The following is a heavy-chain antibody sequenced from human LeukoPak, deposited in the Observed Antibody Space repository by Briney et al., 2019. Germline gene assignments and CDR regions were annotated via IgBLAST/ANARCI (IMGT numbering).Heavy chain of an antibody. CDR1: GGSISSGGYY. CDR2: IYHSGST. J-gene: IGHJ6*03. CDR3: ARAPQEHYYYMDV. Sequence: SETLSLTCTVSGGSISSGGYYWSWIRQPPGKGLEWIGYIYHSGSTYYNPSLKSRVTISVDRSKNQFSLKLSSVTAADTAVYYCARAPQEHYYYMDVWGKGTTVTVSS. V-gene: IGHV4-30-2*01. D-gene: IGHD1-1*01.